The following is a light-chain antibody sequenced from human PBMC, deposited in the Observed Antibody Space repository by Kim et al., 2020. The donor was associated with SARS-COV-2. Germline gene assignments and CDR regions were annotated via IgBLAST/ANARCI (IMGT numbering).Light chain of an antibody. Sequence: APGKTARITCGGNNLGSKSVSWYQQKPGQAPVLVIYYDSDRPSGIPERFSGSNSGNTATLTISRVEAGDEADYYCQVWDSSSDHWVFGGGTQLTVL. J-gene: IGLJ3*02. CDR3: QVWDSSSDHWV. CDR1: NLGSKS. V-gene: IGLV3-21*04. CDR2: YDS.